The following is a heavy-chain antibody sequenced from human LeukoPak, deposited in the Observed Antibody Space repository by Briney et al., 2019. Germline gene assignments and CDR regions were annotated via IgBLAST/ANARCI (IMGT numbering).Heavy chain of an antibody. D-gene: IGHD1-26*01. CDR1: GFTLSSYE. J-gene: IGHJ4*02. CDR2: IDYSGGST. V-gene: IGHV3-23*01. CDR3: AKVSWELGDY. Sequence: GGSLRLSCTASGFTLSSYEMSWIRQAPGKGLEWVSSIDYSGGSTYYADSVKGRFTISRDNSKNTLYLQLNSLRGDDTAVYYCAKVSWELGDYWGQGTLVTVSS.